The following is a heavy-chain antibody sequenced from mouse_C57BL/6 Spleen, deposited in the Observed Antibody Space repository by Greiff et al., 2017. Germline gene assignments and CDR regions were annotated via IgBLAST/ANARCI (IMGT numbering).Heavy chain of an antibody. Sequence: VKLMESGAELMKPGASVKLSCKATGYTFTGYWIEWVKQRPGHGLEWIGEILPGSGSTNYNEKFKGKATFTADTSSNTAYMPLSSLTTEDSAIYYCAKRQLGLPIWFAYWGQGTLVTVSA. J-gene: IGHJ3*01. D-gene: IGHD3-2*01. V-gene: IGHV1-9*01. CDR1: GYTFTGYW. CDR3: AKRQLGLPIWFAY. CDR2: ILPGSGST.